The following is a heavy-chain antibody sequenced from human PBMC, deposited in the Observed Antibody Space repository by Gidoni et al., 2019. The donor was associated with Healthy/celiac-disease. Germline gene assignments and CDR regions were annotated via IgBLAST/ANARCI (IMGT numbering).Heavy chain of an antibody. CDR2: IWYDGSNK. D-gene: IGHD1-26*01. J-gene: IGHJ4*02. CDR3: ARDYDGSYYGGAY. V-gene: IGHV3-33*01. CDR1: GFTFSSYG. Sequence: QVQLVESGGGVVQPGRSLRLSCAASGFTFSSYGMHWVRQAPGKGLEWVAVIWYDGSNKYYADSVKGRFTISRDNSKNTLYLQMNSLRAEDTAVYYCARDYDGSYYGGAYWGQGTLVTVSS.